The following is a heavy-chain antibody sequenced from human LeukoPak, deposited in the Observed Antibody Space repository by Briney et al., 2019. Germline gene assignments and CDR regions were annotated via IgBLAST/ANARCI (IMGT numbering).Heavy chain of an antibody. CDR2: IYYSGST. CDR1: GGSISSSSYY. D-gene: IGHD1-14*01. CDR3: ATTTIRLGY. J-gene: IGHJ4*02. V-gene: IGHV4-39*07. Sequence: SETLSLTCTVSGGSISSSSYYWGWIRQPPGKGLEWIGSIYYSGSTYYNPSLKSRVTISLDTSKNQFSLKLSSVTAAGTAVYYCATTTIRLGYWGQGTLVTVSS.